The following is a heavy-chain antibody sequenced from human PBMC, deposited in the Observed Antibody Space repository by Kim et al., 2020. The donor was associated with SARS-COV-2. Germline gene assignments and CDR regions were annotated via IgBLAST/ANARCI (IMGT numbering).Heavy chain of an antibody. J-gene: IGHJ5*02. CDR3: ARDKGPYDGARWFDP. Sequence: QKSQGRVTITAEKSTSTAYMELSSLRSEDTAVYYCARDKGPYDGARWFDPWGQGTLVTVSS. V-gene: IGHV1-69*04. D-gene: IGHD5-12*01.